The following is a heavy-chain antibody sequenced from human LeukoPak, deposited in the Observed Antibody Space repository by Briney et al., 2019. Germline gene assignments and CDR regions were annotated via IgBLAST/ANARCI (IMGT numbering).Heavy chain of an antibody. D-gene: IGHD3-9*01. CDR2: IKEDGSEK. Sequence: QPGGSLSLSCVASGFTFSSYWMSWVRQAPGKGLEWVANIKEDGSEKYYVDSVRGRFTLSRDNAENSLYLQMNSRRAEDTAVYYCARDHHDVLTGYYSNYYNYYYMDVWGKGTTVTVSS. CDR3: ARDHHDVLTGYYSNYYNYYYMDV. V-gene: IGHV3-7*01. CDR1: GFTFSSYW. J-gene: IGHJ6*03.